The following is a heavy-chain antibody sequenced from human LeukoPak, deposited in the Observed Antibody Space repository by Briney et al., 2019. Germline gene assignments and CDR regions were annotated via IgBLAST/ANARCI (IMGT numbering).Heavy chain of an antibody. CDR1: GFTFSSYA. Sequence: GGSLRLSCAASGFTFSSYAMSWVRQAPGKGLEWVSAISGSGGSTYYADSVKGRFTISRDNSKNTLYLQMNSPRAEDTAVYYCAKEGHTYYYDSSGSYYFDYWGQGTLVTVSS. CDR3: AKEGHTYYYDSSGSYYFDY. V-gene: IGHV3-23*01. D-gene: IGHD3-22*01. CDR2: ISGSGGST. J-gene: IGHJ4*02.